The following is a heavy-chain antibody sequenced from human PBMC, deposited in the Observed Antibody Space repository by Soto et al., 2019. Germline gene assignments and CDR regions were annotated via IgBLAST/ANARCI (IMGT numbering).Heavy chain of an antibody. D-gene: IGHD4-17*01. CDR3: ARVGATVASQALGFDH. CDR1: GYMFPIYH. CDR2: IDPSDSST. J-gene: IGHJ4*02. Sequence: PGESLKISCEASGYMFPIYHISWVRQMPGKGLEWVGKIDPSDSSTMYRPSSRARITISVDKSINTAYLEWGRLKASDTAVYYCARVGATVASQALGFDHWGQGILVTVSS. V-gene: IGHV5-10-1*01.